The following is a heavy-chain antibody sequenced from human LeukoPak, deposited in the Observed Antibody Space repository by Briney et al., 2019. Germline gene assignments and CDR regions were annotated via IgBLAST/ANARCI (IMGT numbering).Heavy chain of an antibody. CDR1: GASMSSNY. CDR3: ARGGSGYANTWFDP. CDR2: IYHSGNT. Sequence: PSETLSLTCNVSGASMSSNYWSWIRQPPGKGLEWIGYIYHSGNTNYNPSLKSRVTISVDTSKNQFSLKLSSVTAADTAVYYCARGGSGYANTWFDPWGQGTLVTVSS. D-gene: IGHD5-12*01. V-gene: IGHV4-59*01. J-gene: IGHJ5*02.